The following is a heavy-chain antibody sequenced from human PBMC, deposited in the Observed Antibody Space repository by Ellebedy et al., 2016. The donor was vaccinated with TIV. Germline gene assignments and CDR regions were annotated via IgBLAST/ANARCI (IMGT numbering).Heavy chain of an antibody. V-gene: IGHV2-70*04. J-gene: IGHJ3*02. Sequence: SGPTLVKPTQTLTLTCTLSGLSVSSSGMRVSWLRQPPGKALEWLARIDWDDDTFYNTSLKTRLTISKDTSKNQVVLTMTVMEPVDTATYYCARISRDAFDIWGQGTMVIVSS. CDR3: ARISRDAFDI. CDR2: IDWDDDT. CDR1: GLSVSSSGMR.